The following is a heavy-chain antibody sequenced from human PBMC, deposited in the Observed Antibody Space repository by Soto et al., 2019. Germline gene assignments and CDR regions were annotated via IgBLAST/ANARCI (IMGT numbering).Heavy chain of an antibody. CDR3: AKERTYYYDSSGYSHDAFDI. CDR1: GFTFGDYA. D-gene: IGHD3-22*01. Sequence: GGSLRLSCTASGFTFGDYAMSWVRQAPGKGLEWVAVISYDGTNKYYGDSVKGRFTISRDNSKSTLYLQMNSLRAEDTAVYYCAKERTYYYDSSGYSHDAFDIWGQGTMVTV. CDR2: ISYDGTNK. V-gene: IGHV3-30*04. J-gene: IGHJ3*02.